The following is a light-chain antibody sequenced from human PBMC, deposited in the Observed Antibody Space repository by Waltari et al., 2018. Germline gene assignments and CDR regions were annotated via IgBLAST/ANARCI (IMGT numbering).Light chain of an antibody. J-gene: IGLJ2*01. CDR1: SRDVGGYNY. V-gene: IGLV2-14*03. Sequence: QSALTPPASVSGSPGQSITIPCTGSSRDVGGYNYFSLYQQHPGKAPKLMISDVNKRPSGVSNRFSGSKSDNTASLTISGLQAEDEAHYYCTSFTSSSTIVFGGGTKLTVL. CDR3: TSFTSSSTIV. CDR2: DVN.